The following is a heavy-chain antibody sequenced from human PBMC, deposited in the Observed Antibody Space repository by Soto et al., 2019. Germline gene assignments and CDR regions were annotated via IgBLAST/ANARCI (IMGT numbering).Heavy chain of an antibody. J-gene: IGHJ4*02. Sequence: GASVKVSCKASGYTFPNYGITWVRQAPGQGLEWMGWISAYKTNIKYAQKFQGRVTLTTDTSTSTAYMELRSLRADDTALYYCVRDGYGSGAYYTDFWGQGTLVTVSS. V-gene: IGHV1-18*01. CDR3: VRDGYGSGAYYTDF. CDR1: GYTFPNYG. D-gene: IGHD3-10*01. CDR2: ISAYKTNI.